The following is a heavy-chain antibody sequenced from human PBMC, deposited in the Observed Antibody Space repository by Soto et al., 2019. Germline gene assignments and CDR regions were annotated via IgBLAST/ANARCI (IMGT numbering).Heavy chain of an antibody. Sequence: PSETLSLTCTVSGGSISSGGCYWSWVRQHPGKGLEWIGYMYYSGSIYYNTSLKSRVSIAVDLSKNQFSLNLRSVTAADTAVYYCARVPLQSRRVVPAARYFDSWGQGTPVTVSS. CDR3: ARVPLQSRRVVPAARYFDS. V-gene: IGHV4-31*03. D-gene: IGHD2-2*01. CDR2: MYYSGSI. J-gene: IGHJ4*02. CDR1: GGSISSGGCY.